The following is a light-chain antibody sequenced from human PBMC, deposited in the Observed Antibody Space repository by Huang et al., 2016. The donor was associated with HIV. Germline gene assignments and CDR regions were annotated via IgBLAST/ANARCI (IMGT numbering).Light chain of an antibody. CDR1: RSINSQ. CDR3: QQSYSSHT. Sequence: DIQMTQSPSSLSASVGDTVTITCRASRSINSQLNWYQQRPGRAPTLLIYGASNLQSGVPSRFRGSGSATDYTLRISSLQPEDFATYFCQQSYSSHTFGQGTRLEIK. V-gene: IGKV1-39*01. CDR2: GAS. J-gene: IGKJ5*01.